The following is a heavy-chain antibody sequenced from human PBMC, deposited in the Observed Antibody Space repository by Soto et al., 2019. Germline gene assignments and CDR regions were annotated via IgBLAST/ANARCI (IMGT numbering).Heavy chain of an antibody. Sequence: EVVLVESGGGLVRPGGSLKLSCAASGFRFTGSAIHWVRQAPGKGLEWVGLIRNRPNSYATAYAESLKGRVTISRDDSRNASYLQVKSLKSEDTAVYFCTRACSGGSCYSTSDFDYWGQGTLVTVSS. D-gene: IGHD2-15*01. CDR2: IRNRPNSYAT. CDR3: TRACSGGSCYSTSDFDY. CDR1: GFRFTGSA. V-gene: IGHV3-73*02. J-gene: IGHJ4*02.